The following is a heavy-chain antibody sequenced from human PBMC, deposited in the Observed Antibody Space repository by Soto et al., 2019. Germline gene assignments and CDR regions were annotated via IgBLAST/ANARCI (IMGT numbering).Heavy chain of an antibody. V-gene: IGHV3-30-3*01. CDR2: ISYDGSNK. J-gene: IGHJ4*02. CDR1: GFTFSSYA. D-gene: IGHD5-18*01. CDR3: AGPTAMAPY. Sequence: GGSLRLSCAASGFTFSSYAMHWVRQAPGKGLEWVAVISYDGSNKYYADSVKGRFTISRDNSKNTLYLQMNSLRAEDTAVYYCAGPTAMAPYWGQGTLVTVSS.